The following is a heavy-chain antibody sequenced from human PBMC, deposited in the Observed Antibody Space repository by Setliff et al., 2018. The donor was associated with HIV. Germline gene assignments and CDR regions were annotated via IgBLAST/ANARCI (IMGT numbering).Heavy chain of an antibody. J-gene: IGHJ4*02. Sequence: SETLSLTCAVYGGSFSGYYWSWIRQPPGKGLEWIGEINHSESTNYNPSLKSRVTISVDTSKNQFSLKLSSVTAADTAVYYCARDVYRRGPYDYWGQGTLVTVSS. V-gene: IGHV4-34*01. CDR1: GGSFSGYY. CDR2: INHSEST. CDR3: ARDVYRRGPYDY. D-gene: IGHD6-25*01.